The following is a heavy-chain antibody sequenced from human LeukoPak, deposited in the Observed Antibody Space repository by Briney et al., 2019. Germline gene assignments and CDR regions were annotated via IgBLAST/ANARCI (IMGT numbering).Heavy chain of an antibody. Sequence: GSVKVSCKASGYTFISLGISWVRQAPGQGLEWIRWISAYNGNTNYAQKVQGRVTMTTDTSTSTAYMEMRSLRSDDTAVYYCAREGYSGYGGYYYYGMDVWGKGTTVTVSS. CDR2: ISAYNGNT. CDR1: GYTFISLG. J-gene: IGHJ6*04. CDR3: AREGYSGYGGYYYYGMDV. D-gene: IGHD5-12*01. V-gene: IGHV1-18*01.